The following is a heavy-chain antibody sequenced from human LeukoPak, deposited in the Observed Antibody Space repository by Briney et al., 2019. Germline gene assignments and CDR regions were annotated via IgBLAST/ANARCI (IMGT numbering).Heavy chain of an antibody. D-gene: IGHD2-2*01. Sequence: PSETLSLTCTVSGGSISSSSYYGGWIRQPPGKGLEWIGSIYYSGRTYYNPSLKSRVTISVDTSKNQVSPKLSSVSASDTVVYYCSRHRVAYCSSSSCYFDYWGQGTLVTVSS. CDR3: SRHRVAYCSSSSCYFDY. V-gene: IGHV4-39*01. CDR1: GGSISSSSYY. CDR2: IYYSGRT. J-gene: IGHJ4*02.